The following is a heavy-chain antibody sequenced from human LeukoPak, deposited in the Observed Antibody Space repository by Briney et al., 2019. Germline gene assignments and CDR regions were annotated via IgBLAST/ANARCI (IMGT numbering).Heavy chain of an antibody. D-gene: IGHD4-17*01. J-gene: IGHJ5*02. CDR1: GYTFTSYD. CDR3: ARDRGMTTATHRFDP. V-gene: IGHV1-8*01. Sequence: ASVKVSCKASGYTFTSYDINWVRQATGQGLEWMGWMNPNSGNTGYAQKFQGRVTMTRNTSISTAYMELSSLRSEDAAVYYCARDRGMTTATHRFDPWGQGTLVTVSS. CDR2: MNPNSGNT.